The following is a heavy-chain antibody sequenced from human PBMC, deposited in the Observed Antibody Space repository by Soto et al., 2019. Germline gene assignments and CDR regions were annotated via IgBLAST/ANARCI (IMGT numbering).Heavy chain of an antibody. CDR3: ARLAHLGRSGKDC. CDR2: IYYSGST. CDR1: GGSISSYY. D-gene: IGHD2-15*01. Sequence: PSETLSLTCTVSGGSISSYYWSWIRQPPGKGLEWIGYIYYSGSTNYNPSLKSRVTISVDTSKNQFSLKLSSVTAADTAVYYWARLAHLGRSGKDCRGQGTLVTVSS. V-gene: IGHV4-59*08. J-gene: IGHJ4*02.